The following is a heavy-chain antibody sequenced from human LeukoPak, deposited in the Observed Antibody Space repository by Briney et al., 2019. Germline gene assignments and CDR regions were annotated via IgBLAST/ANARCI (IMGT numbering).Heavy chain of an antibody. CDR1: GGSIGTYY. CDR3: ARHGGMVRGFSDAFDI. J-gene: IGHJ3*02. Sequence: SETLSLTCTVSGGSIGTYYWSWFRQPPGKGLEWIGYIYHSGGTNYNPSLTSRVTISVDTSKNQFSLKLSSVTAADTAVYYCARHGGMVRGFSDAFDIWGQGTMVTVSS. CDR2: IYHSGGT. D-gene: IGHD3-10*01. V-gene: IGHV4-59*08.